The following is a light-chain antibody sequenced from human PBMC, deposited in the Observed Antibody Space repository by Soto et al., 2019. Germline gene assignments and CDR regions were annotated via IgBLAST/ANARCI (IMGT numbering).Light chain of an antibody. CDR3: AAWDDSLNGQGV. V-gene: IGLV1-44*01. J-gene: IGLJ3*02. CDR1: SSNIGSNT. Sequence: QLVLTQPPSASGTPGQRVTISCSGSSSNIGSNTVSWYQQLPGTAPKLLIYTNTQRPSGVPDRFSGSKSGTSASLAISGLQSEDEADYYCAAWDDSLNGQGVFGGGTKVTVL. CDR2: TNT.